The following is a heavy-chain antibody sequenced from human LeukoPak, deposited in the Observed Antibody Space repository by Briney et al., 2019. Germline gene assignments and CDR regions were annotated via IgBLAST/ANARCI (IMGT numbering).Heavy chain of an antibody. V-gene: IGHV3-21*01. CDR3: ARDHMVRGEIDY. CDR2: ISSSSFI. D-gene: IGHD3-10*01. Sequence: GGSLRLSCAASGFTFSSYSMNWVRQAPGRGLEWVSSISSSSFIYYADSVKGRFTISRDNAKNSLYLQMNSLRAEDTAVYYCARDHMVRGEIDYWGQGTLVTVSS. J-gene: IGHJ4*02. CDR1: GFTFSSYS.